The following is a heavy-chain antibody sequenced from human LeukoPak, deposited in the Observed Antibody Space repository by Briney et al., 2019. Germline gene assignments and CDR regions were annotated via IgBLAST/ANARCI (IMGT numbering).Heavy chain of an antibody. D-gene: IGHD6-19*01. V-gene: IGHV5-51*01. CDR3: ARRSKLYSSGWYLGY. CDR2: IYPGDSET. CDR1: GYRFSGYW. J-gene: IGHJ4*02. Sequence: GESLKISCKGSGYRFSGYWIGWVRQVPGKGLEWMGIIYPGDSETRYSPSFQGQVTISADKSISTAYLQWSSLKASDTAMYYCARRSKLYSSGWYLGYWGQGTLVTVSS.